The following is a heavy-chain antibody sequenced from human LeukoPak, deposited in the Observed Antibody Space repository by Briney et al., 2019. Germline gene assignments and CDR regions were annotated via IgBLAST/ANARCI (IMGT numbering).Heavy chain of an antibody. Sequence: SQTLSLTCAVSGGSISCGGYSWSWIRQPPGKGLEWIGYIYHSGSTYYNPSLKSRVTISVDRSKNQFSLKLSSVTAADTAVYYCARRNSWYDFDYWGQGTLVTVSS. V-gene: IGHV4-30-2*01. CDR1: GGSISCGGYS. CDR2: IYHSGST. D-gene: IGHD6-13*01. J-gene: IGHJ4*02. CDR3: ARRNSWYDFDY.